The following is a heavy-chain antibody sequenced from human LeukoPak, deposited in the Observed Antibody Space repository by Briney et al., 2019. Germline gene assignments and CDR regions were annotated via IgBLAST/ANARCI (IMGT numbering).Heavy chain of an antibody. D-gene: IGHD2-8*02. V-gene: IGHV3-30*18. CDR2: ASYDGSNQ. CDR3: AKDLACSAGVCRIY. J-gene: IGHJ4*02. Sequence: GGSLRLSCAASGFTFSSYGMHWVRQAPGKGPEWVAAASYDGSNQYYVDSVKGRFTISRDNSQNTLNLQMNSLRAEDTAVYYCAKDLACSAGVCRIYWGQGTLVTVSS. CDR1: GFTFSSYG.